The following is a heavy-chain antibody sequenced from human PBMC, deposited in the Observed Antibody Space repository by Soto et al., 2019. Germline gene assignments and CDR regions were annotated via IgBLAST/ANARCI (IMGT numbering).Heavy chain of an antibody. Sequence: QVQVVQSGDEVKETGASVRVTCKTSGYSFTAYGISWVRQAPGQGLEWMGWISCYNGKTKYAQKVQGRVTMTTDTSTSTAYLEVRSLRSHDTAIDYCARDAPPPELRFLEWHNYDYNGMDVWGQGTTVTVSS. CDR1: GYSFTAYG. J-gene: IGHJ6*02. D-gene: IGHD3-3*01. V-gene: IGHV1-18*01. CDR2: ISCYNGKT. CDR3: ARDAPPPELRFLEWHNYDYNGMDV.